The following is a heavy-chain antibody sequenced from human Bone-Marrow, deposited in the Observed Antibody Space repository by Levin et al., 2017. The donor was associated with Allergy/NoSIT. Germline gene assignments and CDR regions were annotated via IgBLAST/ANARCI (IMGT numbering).Heavy chain of an antibody. V-gene: IGHV4-31*03. CDR1: GGSMNIGGYF. J-gene: IGHJ2*01. D-gene: IGHD3-3*02. CDR3: AGFAFTASDNYWFFDL. CDR2: ISHTGST. Sequence: ISTVSGGSMNIGGYFWSWIRQHPGEGLEWLGYISHTGSTYYNPSLKSRLAMSVDTSKNQFSVNLYSVTAADTAVYYCAGFAFTASDNYWFFDLWGRGTLVTVSS.